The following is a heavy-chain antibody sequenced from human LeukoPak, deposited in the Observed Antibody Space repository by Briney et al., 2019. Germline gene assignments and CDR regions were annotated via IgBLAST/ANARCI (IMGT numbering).Heavy chain of an antibody. Sequence: GGSLRLSCAASGFTFSDYWMSWVRQAPGKGLEWVANIQRDGREKKYIDSVKGRFTIYRDNAKNSMYLQMNRLRDDDTSVYYCARGDFWGCPYTDAFDVWGQGTMVTVSS. CDR1: GFTFSDYW. D-gene: IGHD3-3*01. V-gene: IGHV3-7*04. J-gene: IGHJ3*01. CDR3: ARGDFWGCPYTDAFDV. CDR2: IQRDGREK.